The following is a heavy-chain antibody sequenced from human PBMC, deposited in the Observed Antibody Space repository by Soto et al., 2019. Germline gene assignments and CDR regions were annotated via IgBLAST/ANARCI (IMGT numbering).Heavy chain of an antibody. CDR3: ARPRYDGSGTPFDH. D-gene: IGHD3-22*01. V-gene: IGHV3-74*01. CDR1: GFTFSSYW. CDR2: INGDRSST. Sequence: GGSLRLSCAASGFTFSSYWMHWVRQAPGKGLVWVSRINGDRSSTTYADSVKGRFIISRDNAKNTLYLQMNSLRAEDTAVYYCARPRYDGSGTPFDHWGQGT. J-gene: IGHJ4*02.